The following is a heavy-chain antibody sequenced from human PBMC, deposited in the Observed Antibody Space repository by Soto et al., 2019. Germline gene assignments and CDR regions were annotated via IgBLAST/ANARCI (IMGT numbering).Heavy chain of an antibody. CDR2: INAGNGNT. D-gene: IGHD5-12*01. CDR3: ARVDNSGYDWYGAPSLGYYFDY. CDR1: GYTFTSYA. J-gene: IGHJ4*02. V-gene: IGHV1-3*01. Sequence: GASVKVSCKASGYTFTSYAMHWVRQAPGQRLEWMGWINAGNGNTKYSQKFQGRVTITRDTSASTAYMELSSLRSEDTAVYYCARVDNSGYDWYGAPSLGYYFDYWGQGTLVTVSS.